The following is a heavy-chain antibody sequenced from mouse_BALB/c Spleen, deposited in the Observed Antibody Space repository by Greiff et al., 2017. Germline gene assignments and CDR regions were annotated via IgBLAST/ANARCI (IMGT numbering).Heavy chain of an antibody. CDR2: IWGDGST. Sequence: QVQLQQSGPGLVAPSQSLSITCTVSGFSLTGYGVNWVRQPPGKGLEWLGMIWGDGSTDYNSALKSRLSISKDNSKSQVFLKMNSLQTDDTARYYCARNWYDYDGYFDVWGAGTTVTVAS. V-gene: IGHV2-6-7*01. D-gene: IGHD2-4*01. CDR3: ARNWYDYDGYFDV. CDR1: GFSLTGYG. J-gene: IGHJ1*01.